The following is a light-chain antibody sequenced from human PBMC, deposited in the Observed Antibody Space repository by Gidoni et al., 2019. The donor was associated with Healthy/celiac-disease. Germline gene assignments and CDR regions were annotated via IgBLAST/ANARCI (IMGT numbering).Light chain of an antibody. CDR3: QSYDSSLSGWKV. J-gene: IGLJ2*01. Sequence: QSVLTQPPSVSEAPGQRVTISCTGSSSNIGAGYDVHWYQQLPVTAPKLLIYGNSNRPSGVPDRFSGSKSGTSASLAITGLQAEDEADYYCQSYDSSLSGWKVFGGGTKLTVL. V-gene: IGLV1-40*01. CDR2: GNS. CDR1: SSNIGAGYD.